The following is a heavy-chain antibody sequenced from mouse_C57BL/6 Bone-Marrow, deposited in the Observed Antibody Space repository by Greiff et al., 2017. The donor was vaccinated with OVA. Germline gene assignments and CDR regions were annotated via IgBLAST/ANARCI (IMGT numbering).Heavy chain of an antibody. CDR3: ARKGTTVVPYYAMDY. J-gene: IGHJ4*01. CDR1: GFSLTSYG. D-gene: IGHD1-1*01. Sequence: VQVVESGPGLVQPSQSLSITCTVSGFSLTSYGVHWVRQSPGKGLEWLGVIWSGGSTDYNAAFISRLSISKDNSKSQVFFKMNSLQADDTAIYYCARKGTTVVPYYAMDYWGQGTSVTVSS. CDR2: IWSGGST. V-gene: IGHV2-2*01.